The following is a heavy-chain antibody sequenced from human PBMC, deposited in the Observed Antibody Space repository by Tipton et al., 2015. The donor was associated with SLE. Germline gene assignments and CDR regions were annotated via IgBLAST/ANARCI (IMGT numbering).Heavy chain of an antibody. CDR1: GGSISSYY. J-gene: IGHJ6*03. Sequence: TLSLTCTVSGGSISSYYWSWIRQPAGKGLEWIGRIYTSGSTNYSPSLKSRVTMSVDTSKNQFSLKLSSVTAADTAVYYCAGVGYSYGFYYYYYMDVWGKGTTVTVSS. V-gene: IGHV4-4*07. D-gene: IGHD5-18*01. CDR3: AGVGYSYGFYYYYYMDV. CDR2: IYTSGST.